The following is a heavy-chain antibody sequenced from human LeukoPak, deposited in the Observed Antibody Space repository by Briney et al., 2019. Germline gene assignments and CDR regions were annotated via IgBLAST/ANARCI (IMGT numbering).Heavy chain of an antibody. V-gene: IGHV3-21*04. CDR1: GFTFSSYS. Sequence: PGGSLRLSCAASGFTFSSYSMNWVRQAPGKGLEWVSSISSSSSYIYYADSVKGRFTISRDNAKNSLYLQMNSLRAEDTAVYYCAKDRAQGRYSSGWYYFDYWGQGTLVTVSS. D-gene: IGHD6-19*01. CDR2: ISSSSSYI. CDR3: AKDRAQGRYSSGWYYFDY. J-gene: IGHJ4*02.